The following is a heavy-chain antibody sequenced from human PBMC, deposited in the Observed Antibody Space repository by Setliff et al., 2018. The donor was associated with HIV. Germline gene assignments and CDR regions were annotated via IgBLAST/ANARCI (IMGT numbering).Heavy chain of an antibody. V-gene: IGHV4-34*01. CDR3: TRAQIAAPRPFDY. CDR2: INHKGVT. D-gene: IGHD2-21*01. J-gene: IGHJ4*02. Sequence: SETLSLTCAVYGGALNGYYWTWIRQSPGRGLEWIGEINHKGVTNYSPSLMRRATISAETSKNQFSLRLSSVTAADTALYFCTRAQIAAPRPFDYWGQGTLVTVPQ. CDR1: GGALNGYY.